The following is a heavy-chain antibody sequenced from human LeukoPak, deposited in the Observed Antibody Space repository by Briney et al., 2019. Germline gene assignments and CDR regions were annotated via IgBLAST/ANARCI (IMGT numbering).Heavy chain of an antibody. CDR2: ISSSGSTI. CDR1: GFTFSSYE. V-gene: IGHV3-48*03. J-gene: IGHJ4*02. CDR3: ARDRGRFDY. Sequence: GGSLRLSCAASGFTFSSYEMNWVRQAPGKGLEWVSYISSSGSTIYYADSVKGRFTISRDNAKNSLHLQMNSLRAEDTAVYYCARDRGRFDYWGQGTLVTVSS. D-gene: IGHD3/OR15-3a*01.